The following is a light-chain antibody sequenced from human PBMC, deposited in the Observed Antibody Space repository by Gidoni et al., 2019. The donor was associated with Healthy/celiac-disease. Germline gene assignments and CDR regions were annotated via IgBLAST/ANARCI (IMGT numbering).Light chain of an antibody. CDR3: QQSYSTPGT. J-gene: IGKJ2*01. CDR2: AAS. Sequence: DIQMTQSPSSLSASVGDRVTITCRASQSISSYLNWYQQKPGNAPKLLIYAASSWQSGVPSRFSGSGSGTDFTLTISSLQPEDFATYYCQQSYSTPGTFXXXTKLEIK. V-gene: IGKV1-39*01. CDR1: QSISSY.